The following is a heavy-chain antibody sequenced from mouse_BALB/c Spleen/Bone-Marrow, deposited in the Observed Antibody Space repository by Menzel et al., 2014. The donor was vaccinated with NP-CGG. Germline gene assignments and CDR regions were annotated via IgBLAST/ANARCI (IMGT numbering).Heavy chain of an antibody. J-gene: IGHJ4*01. CDR2: IAPGSGTT. CDR3: ARYDYAMDY. V-gene: IGHV1S41*01. D-gene: IGHD2-3*01. Sequence: DLVKPGASVKLSCKASGYTFTNFWINWIKQRPGQGLEWIGRIAPGSGTTYYNEMLKGKATLTVDTSSSTAYIQLSSPSSEDSAVYFCARYDYAMDYWGQGTSVTVSS. CDR1: GYTFTNFW.